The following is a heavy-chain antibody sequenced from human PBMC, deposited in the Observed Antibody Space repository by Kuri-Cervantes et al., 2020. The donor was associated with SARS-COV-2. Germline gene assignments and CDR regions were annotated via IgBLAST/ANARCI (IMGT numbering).Heavy chain of an antibody. CDR1: GFTFSSYA. CDR3: AKSYGDYVPWFDP. V-gene: IGHV3-23*01. CDR2: ISGSGGST. D-gene: IGHD4-17*01. J-gene: IGHJ5*02. Sequence: GESLKISCAASGFTFSSYAMSWVRQAPGKGLEWVSAISGSGGSTYYADSVKGRFTISRDNSKNSLYLQMNSLRTEDTALYYCAKSYGDYVPWFDPWGQGTLVTVSS.